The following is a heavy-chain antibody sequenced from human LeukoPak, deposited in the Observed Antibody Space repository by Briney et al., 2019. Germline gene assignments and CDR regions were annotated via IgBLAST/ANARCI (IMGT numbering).Heavy chain of an antibody. Sequence: GGSLRLSCAASGFTVSSNYMSWVRQAPGKGLEWLSVLYSGGSTYYADSVNGRFTMSRDNSKNTLYLQMNGLRVEDTAVYYCARVSPFDYWGQGTQVTVSS. J-gene: IGHJ4*02. CDR3: ARVSPFDY. CDR1: GFTVSSNY. V-gene: IGHV3-66*01. CDR2: LYSGGST.